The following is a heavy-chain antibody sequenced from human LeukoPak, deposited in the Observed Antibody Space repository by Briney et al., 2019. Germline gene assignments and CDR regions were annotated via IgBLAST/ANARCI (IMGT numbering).Heavy chain of an antibody. J-gene: IGHJ2*01. CDR2: FCSRGGTT. CDR3: SNRIIPGTAVGYYFDL. V-gene: IGHV3-23*01. CDR1: GFPFSSYW. D-gene: IGHD6-19*01. Sequence: GGSLTLSCAASGFPFSSYWMSWVRQAPGKGVECVSGFCSRGGTTYYAHPVRGRFTIHRDNSKNTVSVQMNSLRADDTAVYYCSNRIIPGTAVGYYFDLWGRGTLVTVSS.